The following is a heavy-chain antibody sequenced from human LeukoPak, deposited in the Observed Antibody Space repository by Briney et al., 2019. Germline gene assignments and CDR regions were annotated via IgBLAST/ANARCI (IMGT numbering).Heavy chain of an antibody. CDR2: INPSGGST. V-gene: IGHV1-46*01. Sequence: ASVKVSCKASGYTFTSYYMHWVRQAPGQGLEWMGIINPSGGSTSYAQKFQGRVTMTRDMSTSTVYMELSSLRSEDTAVYYCARVGDTVTTGYYFDYWGQGTLVTVSS. CDR3: ARVGDTVTTGYYFDY. CDR1: GYTFTSYY. J-gene: IGHJ4*02. D-gene: IGHD4-11*01.